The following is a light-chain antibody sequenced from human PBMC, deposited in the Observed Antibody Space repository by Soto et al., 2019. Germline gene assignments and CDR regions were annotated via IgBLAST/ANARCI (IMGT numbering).Light chain of an antibody. V-gene: IGKV3-20*01. CDR2: AAS. Sequence: VLTQSPGTLFFSPGERATLSCSVSQSINSYYACCHQNTRREPSRLLLDAASLSAGSVAGRSSSGSSAADFLPTITRLEADDSAVYYWQQRDISHITFGQGTRLEIK. CDR1: QSINSY. CDR3: QQRDISHIT. J-gene: IGKJ5*01.